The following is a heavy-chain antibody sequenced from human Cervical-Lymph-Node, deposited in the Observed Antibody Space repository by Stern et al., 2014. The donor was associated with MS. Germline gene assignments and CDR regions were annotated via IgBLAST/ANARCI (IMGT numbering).Heavy chain of an antibody. CDR3: ARVRGVAAMGHLQH. Sequence: EVQLVESGAEVKKPGESLKISCKGSGYSFTSYWIGWVRQMPGEGLKWMGVISPSDSNPRYSPSFQGRVTISADKSINTAYLQWSSLKASDTAIYYCARVRGVAAMGHLQHWGQGTLVTVSS. D-gene: IGHD2-15*01. CDR2: ISPSDSNP. J-gene: IGHJ1*01. V-gene: IGHV5-51*01. CDR1: GYSFTSYW.